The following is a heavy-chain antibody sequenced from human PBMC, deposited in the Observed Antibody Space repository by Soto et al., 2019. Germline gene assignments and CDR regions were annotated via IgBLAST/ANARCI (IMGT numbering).Heavy chain of an antibody. D-gene: IGHD4-17*01. CDR2: ISRNSGSI. J-gene: IGHJ3*02. CDR1: GFTFDDYA. V-gene: IGHV3-9*01. Sequence: EVQLVESGGGLVQPGRSLRLSCAASGFTFDDYAMHWVRQAPGRGLGWVSGISRNSGSIGYADSVKDRFTISRDNAKNSLYLQMNSLRAEDTALYYGAKAMETVTTYDAFDIWGQGTMVTVSS. CDR3: AKAMETVTTYDAFDI.